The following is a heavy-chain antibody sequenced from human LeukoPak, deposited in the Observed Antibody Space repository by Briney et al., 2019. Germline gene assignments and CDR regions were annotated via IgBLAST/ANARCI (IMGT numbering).Heavy chain of an antibody. CDR2: INSDGFSI. J-gene: IGHJ6*02. CDR3: AKTHGDYVYYFFYAIDV. CDR1: GFTFSAYW. D-gene: IGHD4-17*01. V-gene: IGHV3-74*01. Sequence: GGSLRLSCAASGFTFSAYWRHWVRQAPGKGLVWVSRINSDGFSIAYADSVKGRFTISRDNDKNTLYLHMNSLRAEDTAVYYCAKTHGDYVYYFFYAIDVWGQGTTVTVSS.